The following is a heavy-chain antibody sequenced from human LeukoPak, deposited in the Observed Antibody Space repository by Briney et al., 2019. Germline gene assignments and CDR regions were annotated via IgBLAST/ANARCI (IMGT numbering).Heavy chain of an antibody. J-gene: IGHJ3*02. CDR2: ISAYNGNT. CDR3: ARVASDYYDSSVSDAFDI. V-gene: IGHV1-18*04. CDR1: GYTFTSNY. Sequence: ASVKVSCRASGYTFTSNYIHWVRQAPGQGLEWMGWISAYNGNTNYAQKLQGRVTMTTDTSTSTAYMELRSLRSDDTAVYYCARVASDYYDSSVSDAFDIWGQGTMVTVSS. D-gene: IGHD3-22*01.